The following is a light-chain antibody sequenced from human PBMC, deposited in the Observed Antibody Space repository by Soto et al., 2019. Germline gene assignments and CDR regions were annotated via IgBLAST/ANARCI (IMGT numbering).Light chain of an antibody. Sequence: QSALTQPPSASGTPGQRVTISCSGSSSNIGNFYVYWYQQLPGTAPKLLIYKNNQRPLGVPDRFSGSKSGTSASLAISGLRSEDEADYYCAAWDDSLSGSGVFGGGTQLTVL. CDR2: KNN. CDR3: AAWDDSLSGSGV. CDR1: SSNIGNFY. J-gene: IGLJ7*01. V-gene: IGLV1-47*01.